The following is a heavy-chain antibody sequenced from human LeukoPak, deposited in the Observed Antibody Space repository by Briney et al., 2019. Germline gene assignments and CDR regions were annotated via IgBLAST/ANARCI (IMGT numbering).Heavy chain of an antibody. J-gene: IGHJ5*01. CDR2: IRYDGSNK. CDR1: GFTLSSYG. CDR3: AKDAGWFGELFWFDY. Sequence: GGSLRLSCAAPGFTLSSYGMHWVRQAPGKGLEWVAFIRYDGSNKYYADSVKGRFTISRDNSKNTLYLQMSSLRAEDTAVYYCAKDAGWFGELFWFDYWGQGTLVTVSS. D-gene: IGHD3-10*01. V-gene: IGHV3-30*02.